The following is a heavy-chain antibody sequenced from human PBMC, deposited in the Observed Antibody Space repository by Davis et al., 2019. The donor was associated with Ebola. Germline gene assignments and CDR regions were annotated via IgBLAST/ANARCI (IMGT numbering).Heavy chain of an antibody. V-gene: IGHV3-53*01. CDR1: GFTVSSNY. D-gene: IGHD3-10*01. Sequence: GESLKISCAASGFTVSSNYMSWVRQAPGKGLEWVSVIYSGGSTYYADSVKGRFTISRDNSKNTLYLQMNSLRAEDTAVYYCASIKSGYYYYGMDVWGQGTTVTVSS. CDR2: IYSGGST. CDR3: ASIKSGYYYYGMDV. J-gene: IGHJ6*02.